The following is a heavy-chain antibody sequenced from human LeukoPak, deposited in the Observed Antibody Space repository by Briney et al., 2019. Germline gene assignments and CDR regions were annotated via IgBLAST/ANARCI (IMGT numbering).Heavy chain of an antibody. V-gene: IGHV4-39*01. CDR2: IHYSGNT. Sequence: SETLSLTCTVSGDSISGSSYYWCWIRQPPGKGLEWIGSIHYSGNTQYNPSLKSRVSTLVDTSKNQFSLKLTSVSAADTAVYYCARPVPTRLGWFDPWGQGTLVTASS. CDR1: GDSISGSSYY. CDR3: ARPVPTRLGWFDP. J-gene: IGHJ5*02. D-gene: IGHD1-1*01.